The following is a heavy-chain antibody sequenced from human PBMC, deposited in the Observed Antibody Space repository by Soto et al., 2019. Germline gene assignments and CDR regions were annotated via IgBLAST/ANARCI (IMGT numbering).Heavy chain of an antibody. J-gene: IGHJ6*01. Sequence: SLGCYCVIKHKTPGQGLEWIGSIYYSGSTYYNPSLKSRVTISVDTSKNQFSLKLSSVTAADTAVYYCAIYQGYDVMRGQRTLFAFWG. CDR1: SLGCY. D-gene: IGHD2-15*01. V-gene: IGHV4-39*01. CDR2: IYYSGST. CDR3: AIYQGYDVMRGQRTLFAF.